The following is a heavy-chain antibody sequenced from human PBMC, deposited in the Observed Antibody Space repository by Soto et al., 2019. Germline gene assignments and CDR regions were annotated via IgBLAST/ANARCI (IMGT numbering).Heavy chain of an antibody. CDR2: IGVGGVGT. V-gene: IGHV3-23*01. Sequence: EVQLLESGGGLVQPGGSLKLSCAASGFSFSTYVMTWVRQAAGKGLEWISGIGVGGVGTYYVDAVKGRFTISRDNMKNTVYLQMNNLRAEDTTVYHCTQNRPSGDCGNGCYRDPLDIWGQGTTVTVSS. J-gene: IGHJ3*02. CDR1: GFSFSTYV. D-gene: IGHD2-15*01. CDR3: TQNRPSGDCGNGCYRDPLDI.